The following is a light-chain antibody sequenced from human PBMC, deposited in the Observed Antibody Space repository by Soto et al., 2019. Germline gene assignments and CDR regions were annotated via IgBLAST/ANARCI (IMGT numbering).Light chain of an antibody. Sequence: DIQMTQSPSTLSGSVGDRVTITCRASQTISSWLAWYQQKPGKAPKLLIYKASTLKSGVPSRFSGSGSGTEFTLTISSXQPDDFATYYCQHYNRYSEAFGQGTKVDIK. CDR1: QTISSW. CDR2: KAS. J-gene: IGKJ1*01. V-gene: IGKV1-5*03. CDR3: QHYNRYSEA.